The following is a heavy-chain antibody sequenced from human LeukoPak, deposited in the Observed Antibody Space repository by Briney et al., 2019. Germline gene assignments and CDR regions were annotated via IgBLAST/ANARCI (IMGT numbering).Heavy chain of an antibody. CDR1: GFIFSSYW. Sequence: GGSLRLSCAASGFIFSSYWMHWVRQAPGKGLVWVSRINIDGSSTIYADSVKGRFAITRDNAKNTLYLQMNSLRAEDTAVYYCARAAYRAAFDYWGQGTLFTVSS. CDR2: INIDGSST. V-gene: IGHV3-74*01. D-gene: IGHD6-13*01. J-gene: IGHJ4*02. CDR3: ARAAYRAAFDY.